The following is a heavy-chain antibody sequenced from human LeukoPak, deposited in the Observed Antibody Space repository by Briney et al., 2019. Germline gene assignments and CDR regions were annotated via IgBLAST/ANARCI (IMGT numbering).Heavy chain of an antibody. CDR3: ARDPGSSGWPAYYFDY. CDR1: GFTVSSNY. J-gene: IGHJ4*02. CDR2: IYSGGST. D-gene: IGHD6-19*01. V-gene: IGHV3-53*04. Sequence: HPGGSLRLSCAASGFTVSSNYMSWVRQAPGKGLEWVSVIYSGGSTYYADSVKGRFTISRHNSKNTLYLQMNSLRAEDTAVYYCARDPGSSGWPAYYFDYWGQGTLVTVSS.